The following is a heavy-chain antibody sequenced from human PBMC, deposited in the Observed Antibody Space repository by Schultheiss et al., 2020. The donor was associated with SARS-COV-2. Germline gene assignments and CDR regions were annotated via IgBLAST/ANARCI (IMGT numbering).Heavy chain of an antibody. CDR1: GYTFTGYY. D-gene: IGHD5-18*01. V-gene: IGHV1-2*04. CDR3: AVRGLQSYGYSDLDY. J-gene: IGHJ4*02. Sequence: ASVKVSCKASGYTFTGYYMHWVRQAPGQGLEWMGWINPNSGVTKYAQKFQGWVTMTRDTSINTAYMELSRLRSDDTAVYYCAVRGLQSYGYSDLDYWGQGTLVTVSS. CDR2: INPNSGVT.